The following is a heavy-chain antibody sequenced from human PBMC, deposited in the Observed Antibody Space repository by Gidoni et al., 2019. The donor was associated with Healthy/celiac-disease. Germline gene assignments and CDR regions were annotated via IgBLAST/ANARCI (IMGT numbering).Heavy chain of an antibody. CDR2: IYYSGST. Sequence: QVQLQESGPGLVKPSETLSLTCTVSGGSISSYYWSWIRQPPGKGLEWIGYIYYSGSTNYNPSLKSRVTISVDTSKNQFSLKLSSVTAADTAVYYCARGSKSGWFDPWGQGTLVTVSS. CDR1: GGSISSYY. CDR3: ARGSKSGWFDP. J-gene: IGHJ5*02. V-gene: IGHV4-59*01.